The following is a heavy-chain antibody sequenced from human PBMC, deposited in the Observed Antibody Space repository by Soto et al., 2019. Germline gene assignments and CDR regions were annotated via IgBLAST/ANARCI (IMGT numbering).Heavy chain of an antibody. Sequence: QVQLVQSGAEVKKPGASVKISCKASGYTFSTYYMHWVRQAPGQGLEWMGIIDLSGDITIYAQKLQGRVTMTRDTSTNTVYMELSSLRSEDTAVYYCARGAVSSSSFDYWGQGTLVTVSS. J-gene: IGHJ4*02. CDR3: ARGAVSSSSFDY. CDR1: GYTFSTYY. V-gene: IGHV1-46*04. CDR2: IDLSGDIT. D-gene: IGHD6-13*01.